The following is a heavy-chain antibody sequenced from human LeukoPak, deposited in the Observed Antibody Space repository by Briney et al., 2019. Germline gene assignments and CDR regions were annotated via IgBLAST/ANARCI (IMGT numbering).Heavy chain of an antibody. J-gene: IGHJ6*02. V-gene: IGHV3-30*03. CDR1: GFTFSSYD. Sequence: GRSLRLSCAASGFTFSSYDMHWVRQAPGKGLEWVAIISYDETNRYYADSVKGRFTISRDNSKNTLFLQMNGLRGDDTAVYYCSRDHCTSPNCYEYKYPGMDVWGQGTTVTVSS. D-gene: IGHD2-2*01. CDR3: SRDHCTSPNCYEYKYPGMDV. CDR2: ISYDETNR.